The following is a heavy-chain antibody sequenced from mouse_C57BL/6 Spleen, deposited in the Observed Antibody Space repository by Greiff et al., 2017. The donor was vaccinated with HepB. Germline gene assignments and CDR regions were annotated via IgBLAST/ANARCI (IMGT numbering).Heavy chain of an antibody. V-gene: IGHV3-6*01. CDR3: AREEITTVGFDY. J-gene: IGHJ2*01. CDR1: GYSITSGYY. D-gene: IGHD1-1*01. Sequence: EVKLMESGPGLVKPSQSLSLTCSVTGYSITSGYYWNWIRQFPGNKLEWMGYISYDGSNNYNPSLKNRISITRDTSKNQFFLKLNSVTTEDTATYYCAREEITTVGFDYWGQGTTLTVSS. CDR2: ISYDGSN.